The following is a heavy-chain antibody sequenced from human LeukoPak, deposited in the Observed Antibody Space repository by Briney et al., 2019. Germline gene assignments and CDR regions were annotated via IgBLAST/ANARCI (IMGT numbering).Heavy chain of an antibody. Sequence: GGSLRLSCAASGFTFSSYSMNWVRQAPGKGLGWVSYISSSSSTIYYADSVKGRFTISRDNAKNSLYLQMNSLRDEDTAVYYCAREGGYYYGSGSPFLPNDYWGQGTLVTVSS. J-gene: IGHJ4*02. CDR2: ISSSSSTI. CDR3: AREGGYYYGSGSPFLPNDY. D-gene: IGHD3-10*01. CDR1: GFTFSSYS. V-gene: IGHV3-48*02.